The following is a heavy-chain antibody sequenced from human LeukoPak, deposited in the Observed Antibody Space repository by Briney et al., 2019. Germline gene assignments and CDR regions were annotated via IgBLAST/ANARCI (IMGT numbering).Heavy chain of an antibody. V-gene: IGHV3-21*01. D-gene: IGHD5-24*01. Sequence: GGSLRLSCAASGFTFDDYGMSWVRPAPGKGLEWLSFISNSSNYIYYADSVKGRFTISRDNAKNSLYLQMDSLRAEDTAVYYCARWSMATNGYYFDYWGQGTLVTVSS. CDR3: ARWSMATNGYYFDY. J-gene: IGHJ4*02. CDR1: GFTFDDYG. CDR2: ISNSSNYI.